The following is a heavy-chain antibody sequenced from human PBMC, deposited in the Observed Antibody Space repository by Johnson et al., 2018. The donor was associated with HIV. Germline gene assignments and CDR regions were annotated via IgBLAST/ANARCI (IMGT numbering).Heavy chain of an antibody. CDR3: AKEGYCSSTSCDENAFDI. J-gene: IGHJ3*02. D-gene: IGHD2-2*01. Sequence: VQLVESGGGLVQPGGSLRLSCAASGFTFSSYWMSWVRQAPGKGLEWVANIKQDGSEKYYVDSVKGRFTISRDNAKNTLYLQMNSLRAEDTAVYYCAKEGYCSSTSCDENAFDIWGQGTMVTVSS. V-gene: IGHV3-7*03. CDR1: GFTFSSYW. CDR2: IKQDGSEK.